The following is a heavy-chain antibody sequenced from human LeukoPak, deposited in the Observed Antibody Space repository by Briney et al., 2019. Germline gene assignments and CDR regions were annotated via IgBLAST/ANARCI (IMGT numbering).Heavy chain of an antibody. V-gene: IGHV3-23*01. J-gene: IGHJ5*01. CDR1: GFSFSSYA. Sequence: PGGSLRLSCATSGFSFSSYAMSWVRQAPGKGLEWVSAIAGSSVAAGRSSTYYADSVTGRFTISRDNSKNTLYLQMNSLRADDTAVYYCVKTSTITNFPWENWFDSWGQGTLVTVSS. CDR2: IAGSSVAAGRSST. CDR3: VKTSTITNFPWENWFDS. D-gene: IGHD3-3*01.